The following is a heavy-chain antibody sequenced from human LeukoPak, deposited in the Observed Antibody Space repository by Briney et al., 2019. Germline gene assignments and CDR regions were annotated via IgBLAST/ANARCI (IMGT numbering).Heavy chain of an antibody. D-gene: IGHD6-6*01. Sequence: SETLSLTCTVSGGSVSSGRYYWSWIRQPPGKGLEWIGFVFNSGATNYNPSLRSRVTISPNTSKNQFSLKLTSVTAADTAVYYCARGSNYFDYWGQGTLVTVSS. CDR1: GGSVSSGRYY. V-gene: IGHV4-61*01. CDR2: VFNSGAT. J-gene: IGHJ4*02. CDR3: ARGSNYFDY.